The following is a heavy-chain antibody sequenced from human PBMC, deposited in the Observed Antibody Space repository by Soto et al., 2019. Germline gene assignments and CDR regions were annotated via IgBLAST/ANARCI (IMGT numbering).Heavy chain of an antibody. Sequence: PGGSLRLSCAASGFTFSNAWMNWVRQAPGKGLEWVGRIKSKTDGGTTDYAAPVKGRFTISRDDSKNTLYLQMNSLKTEDTAVYYCTTAQDCSGGSCYSWFWGQGTLVTVSS. D-gene: IGHD2-15*01. CDR2: IKSKTDGGTT. CDR1: GFTFSNAW. J-gene: IGHJ4*02. CDR3: TTAQDCSGGSCYSWF. V-gene: IGHV3-15*07.